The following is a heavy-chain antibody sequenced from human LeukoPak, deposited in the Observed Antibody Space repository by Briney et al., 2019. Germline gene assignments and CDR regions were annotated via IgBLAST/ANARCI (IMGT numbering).Heavy chain of an antibody. CDR2: IIPIFGTA. Sequence: GSSVKVSCKASGGTFSSYAISWVRQAPGQGLEWMGGIIPIFGTANYAQKFQGRVTITADESKSTAYMELSSLRSEDTAVYYCARDPFDTKDGPSSSDWGQGTLVTVSS. J-gene: IGHJ4*02. V-gene: IGHV1-69*01. CDR1: GGTFSSYA. D-gene: IGHD6-6*01. CDR3: ARDPFDTKDGPSSSD.